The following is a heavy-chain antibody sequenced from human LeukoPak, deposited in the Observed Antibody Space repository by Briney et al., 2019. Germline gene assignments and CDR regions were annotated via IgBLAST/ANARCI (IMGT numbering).Heavy chain of an antibody. CDR3: ARADGDVTVRGQGPRFPTLSHYGMDV. CDR1: GYTFTSYG. CDR2: IIPILGIA. D-gene: IGHD3-10*01. J-gene: IGHJ6*02. Sequence: ASVKVSCKASGYTFTSYGISWVRQAPGQGLEWMGRIIPILGIANYAQKFQGRVTITADKSTSTAYMELSSLRSEDTAVYYCARADGDVTVRGQGPRFPTLSHYGMDVWGQGTTVTVSS. V-gene: IGHV1-69*04.